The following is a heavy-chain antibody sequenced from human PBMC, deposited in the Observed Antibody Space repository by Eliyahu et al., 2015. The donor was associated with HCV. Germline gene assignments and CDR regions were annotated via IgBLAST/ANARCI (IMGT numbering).Heavy chain of an antibody. Sequence: QVQLQESGPGLVKPSETLSLTCTVXGASFNRGDYYWTWIRXPPGKGLEWIGYVHNTGTTNYNYSLKSRGTILVDTSKNQFSLRLTSVTAADTAVYYCARVNGGSYLLFDYWGQGTLVTVSS. D-gene: IGHD1-26*01. J-gene: IGHJ4*02. CDR2: VHNTGTT. CDR1: GASFNRGDYY. CDR3: ARVNGGSYLLFDY. V-gene: IGHV4-61*08.